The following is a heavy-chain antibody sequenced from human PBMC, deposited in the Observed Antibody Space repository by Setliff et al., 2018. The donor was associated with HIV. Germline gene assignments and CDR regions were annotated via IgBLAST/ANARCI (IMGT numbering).Heavy chain of an antibody. Sequence: ASVKVSCKASGYTFTNYVIHWVRPAPGQRPEWMAWIITGNGDTHYSPKFRDRVTVTLATSANTAFMELNTLTSEDTAVYYCARDDVAAPGSYHDYWGQGALVTVSS. CDR3: ARDDVAAPGSYHDY. D-gene: IGHD6-13*01. J-gene: IGHJ4*02. CDR2: IITGNGDT. CDR1: GYTFTNYV. V-gene: IGHV1-3*04.